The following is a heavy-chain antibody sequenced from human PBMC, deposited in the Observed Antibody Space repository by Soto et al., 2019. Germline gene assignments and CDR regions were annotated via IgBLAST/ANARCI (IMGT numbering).Heavy chain of an antibody. V-gene: IGHV1-69*01. CDR1: GGTLSTYA. CDR2: IIPLLGTT. Sequence: QVQVVQSGAEVKRPGSSVKVSCKASGGTLSTYALSWVRQAPGQGLEWMGGIIPLLGTTNHAQKFQGRVTSTADESTSKTYMELSGLRSEATALYYCARGGRWDSISSGSATFDYWGQGTLGTVSS. D-gene: IGHD3-10*01. J-gene: IGHJ4*02. CDR3: ARGGRWDSISSGSATFDY.